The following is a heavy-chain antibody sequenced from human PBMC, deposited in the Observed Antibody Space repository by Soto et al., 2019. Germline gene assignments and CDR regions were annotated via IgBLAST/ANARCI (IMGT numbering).Heavy chain of an antibody. J-gene: IGHJ5*02. CDR3: ARMYSSGSGWFHP. D-gene: IGHD6-19*01. Sequence: SETLSLTCFVSGYSITAGGYYWSWIRHHPGKGLEWIGSFYSSGSIIYNPSLRSRVSISGDTSSNQFSMSLTSVTAADTARYYCARMYSSGSGWFHPWGQGTLVTV. CDR1: GYSITAGGYY. V-gene: IGHV4-31*03. CDR2: FYSSGSI.